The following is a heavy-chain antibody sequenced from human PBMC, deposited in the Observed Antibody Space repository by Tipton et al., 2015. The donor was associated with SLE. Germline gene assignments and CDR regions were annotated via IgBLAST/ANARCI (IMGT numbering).Heavy chain of an antibody. CDR2: IKSKTDGRKT. J-gene: IGHJ4*02. CDR1: GFTFSNAW. Sequence: SLRLSCAASGFTFSNAWMSWVRQAPGKGLEWVGRIKSKTDGRKTDYAAPVKGRFTISRDDSKNTLYLQMNSLKTEDTAVYYCTTPTIDYWGQGTLVTVSS. CDR3: TTPTIDY. V-gene: IGHV3-15*01.